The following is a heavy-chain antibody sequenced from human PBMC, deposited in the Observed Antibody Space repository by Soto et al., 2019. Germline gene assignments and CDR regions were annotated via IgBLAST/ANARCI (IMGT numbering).Heavy chain of an antibody. D-gene: IGHD2-21*02. CDR3: ERLYGDLDC. CDR2: IYYTGST. CDR1: GGSLRSYY. J-gene: IGHJ4*02. Sequence: PSETLSLTCTVSGGSLRSYYWSLIRQSPGKGLEWIGYIYYTGSTNYNPSLKSRVTISLGTSKNQFSLKLSSVTAADTAVYFCERLYGDLDCWGQGTLVTVSS. V-gene: IGHV4-59*01.